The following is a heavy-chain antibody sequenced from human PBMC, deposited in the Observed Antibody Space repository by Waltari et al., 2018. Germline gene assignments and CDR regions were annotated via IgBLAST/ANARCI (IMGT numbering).Heavy chain of an antibody. CDR1: GGTFSSYA. J-gene: IGHJ6*03. V-gene: IGHV1-69*12. Sequence: QVQLVQSGAEVKKPGSSVKVSCKASGGTFSSYAISWVRQAPGQGLEWMGGIIPIFGTANYAQKFQGRVTITADESTSTAYMELSSLRSEDTAVYYCARGWWEHPPYYYYYMDVWGKGTTVTISS. D-gene: IGHD2-15*01. CDR2: IIPIFGTA. CDR3: ARGWWEHPPYYYYYMDV.